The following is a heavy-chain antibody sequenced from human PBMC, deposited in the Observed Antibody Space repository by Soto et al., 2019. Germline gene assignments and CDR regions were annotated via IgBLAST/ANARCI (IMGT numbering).Heavy chain of an antibody. CDR1: GGTLSSET. D-gene: IGHD2-2*01. Sequence: SVKVSCKVSGGTLSSETISWLRQAPGQGLEWMGRIIPLLGIGNYAQKFQGRVTITEDISTNTGYMELSSLTSEDTAVYYCARAFYCSSTSCSHANDYWGQGTLVTVSS. J-gene: IGHJ4*02. V-gene: IGHV1-69*02. CDR3: ARAFYCSSTSCSHANDY. CDR2: IIPLLGIG.